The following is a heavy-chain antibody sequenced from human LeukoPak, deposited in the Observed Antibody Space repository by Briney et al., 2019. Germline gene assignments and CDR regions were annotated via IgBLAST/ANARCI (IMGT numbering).Heavy chain of an antibody. V-gene: IGHV3-23*01. CDR2: ISGSGGST. J-gene: IGHJ3*02. D-gene: IGHD3-22*01. CDR1: GFTFSSYA. Sequence: GGSLRLSCAASGFTFSSYAMSWVRQAPGKGLEWVSAISGSGGSTYYADSVKGRFTISRDNSKKTLYLEMNNLRDEDTDVYYCAKDFLSHWIVVVINDAFDNWGQGTMVTVSS. CDR3: AKDFLSHWIVVVINDAFDN.